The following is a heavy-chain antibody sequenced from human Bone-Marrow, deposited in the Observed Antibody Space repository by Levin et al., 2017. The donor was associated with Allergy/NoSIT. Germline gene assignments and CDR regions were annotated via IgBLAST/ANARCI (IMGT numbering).Heavy chain of an antibody. CDR1: GFTFSSYS. V-gene: IGHV3-21*01. J-gene: IGHJ4*02. CDR3: ARGRPYYDILTGYYYFDY. Sequence: GGSLRLSCAASGFTFSSYSMNWVRQAPGKGLEWVSSISSSSSYIYYADSVKGRFTISRDNAKNSLYLQMNSLRAEDTAVYYCARGRPYYDILTGYYYFDYWGQGTLVTVSS. CDR2: ISSSSSYI. D-gene: IGHD3-9*01.